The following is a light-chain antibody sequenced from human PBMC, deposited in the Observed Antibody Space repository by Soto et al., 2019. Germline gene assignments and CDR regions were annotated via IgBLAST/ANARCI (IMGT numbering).Light chain of an antibody. CDR1: QDIRND. Sequence: DIQMTQSPSSLSASVGDRVTITCRASQDIRNDLGWYRQKPGKAPKRLIYAASSLQSGGPSRFSGSGSGTEFTLTISSLQPEDYATYFCLQHNDYPPTFGQGTKVEL. CDR2: AAS. V-gene: IGKV1-17*01. CDR3: LQHNDYPPT. J-gene: IGKJ1*01.